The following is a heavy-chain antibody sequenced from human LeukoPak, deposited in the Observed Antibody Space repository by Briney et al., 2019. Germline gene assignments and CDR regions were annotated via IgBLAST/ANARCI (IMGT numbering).Heavy chain of an antibody. CDR2: IYSGGST. V-gene: IGHV3-53*01. CDR3: ARSATTYYYGSGVPSYFDY. D-gene: IGHD3-10*01. CDR1: GFTVSSNY. J-gene: IGHJ4*02. Sequence: GGSLRLSCAASGFTVSSNYMSWVRQAPGKGLEWVSVIYSGGSTYYADSVKGRFTISRDNSKNTLYLQMNSLRAEDTAVYYCARSATTYYYGSGVPSYFDYWGQGTLVTVSS.